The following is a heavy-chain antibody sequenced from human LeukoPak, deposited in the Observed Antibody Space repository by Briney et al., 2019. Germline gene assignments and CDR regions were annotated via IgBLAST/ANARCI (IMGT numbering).Heavy chain of an antibody. CDR1: GFTFSSYA. D-gene: IGHD3-9*01. Sequence: GGSLRLSCAASGFTFSSYAMHWVRQAPGKGLEWVAVISYDGSNKYYADSVKGRFTISRDNSKNTLYLQMNGLRAEDTAVYYCVSGGDILTGYYRYYFDYWGQGTLVTVSS. CDR2: ISYDGSNK. V-gene: IGHV3-30*01. J-gene: IGHJ4*02. CDR3: VSGGDILTGYYRYYFDY.